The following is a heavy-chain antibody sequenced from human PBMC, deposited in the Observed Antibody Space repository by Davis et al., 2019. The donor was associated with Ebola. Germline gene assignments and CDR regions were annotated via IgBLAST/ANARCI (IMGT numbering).Heavy chain of an antibody. D-gene: IGHD5-12*01. J-gene: IGHJ6*03. CDR1: GFTFSSYA. CDR2: IRYDGSNK. CDR3: AKRVATTPGPYYYYMDV. V-gene: IGHV3-30*02. Sequence: GESLKISCAASGFTFSSYAMSWVRQAPGKGLEWVAFIRYDGSNKYYADSVKGRFTISRDNSKNTLYLQMNSLRAEDTAVYYCAKRVATTPGPYYYYMDVWGKGTTVIVSS.